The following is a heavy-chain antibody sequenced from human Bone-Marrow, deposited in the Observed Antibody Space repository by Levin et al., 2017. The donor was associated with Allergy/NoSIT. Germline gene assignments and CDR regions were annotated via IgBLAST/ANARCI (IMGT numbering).Heavy chain of an antibody. CDR2: ISNDGSNQ. CDR3: AKDANHGYDFYGMDV. D-gene: IGHD3/OR15-3a*01. Sequence: GESLKISCAASGFTFRSYGMHWVRQAPGKGLGWVSVISNDGSNQYYADSVKGRFTISRDYSKNTLYLHMKSLRTEDTAVYYCAKDANHGYDFYGMDVWGQGTTVTVSS. V-gene: IGHV3-30*18. CDR1: GFTFRSYG. J-gene: IGHJ6*02.